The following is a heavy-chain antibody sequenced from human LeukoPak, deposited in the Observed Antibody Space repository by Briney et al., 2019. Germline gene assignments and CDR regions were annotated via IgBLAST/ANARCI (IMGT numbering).Heavy chain of an antibody. V-gene: IGHV3-30*18. D-gene: IGHD3-3*01. CDR1: GFTFSSYG. J-gene: IGHJ3*02. CDR2: ISYDGSNK. CDR3: AKDSLYDFWSGSYDAFDI. Sequence: PGGSLRLSCAASGFTFSSYGMHWVRQAPGKGLEWVAVISYDGSNKYYADSVKGRFTISRDNSKNTLYLQMNSLRAEDTAVYYCAKDSLYDFWSGSYDAFDIWGQGTMVTVSS.